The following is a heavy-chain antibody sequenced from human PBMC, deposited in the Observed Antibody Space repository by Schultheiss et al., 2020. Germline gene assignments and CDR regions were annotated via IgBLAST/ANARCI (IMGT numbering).Heavy chain of an antibody. CDR3: AKDRAPFDY. CDR1: GFTFSAYW. Sequence: GESLKISCAASGFTFSAYWMHWVRQGPGKGLVWVSTINTDGTTTRYADSVRGRFTISRDNAKNTLSLQVNSLRAEDTALYYCAKDRAPFDYWGQGTLVTVSS. V-gene: IGHV3-74*01. J-gene: IGHJ4*02. CDR2: INTDGTTT.